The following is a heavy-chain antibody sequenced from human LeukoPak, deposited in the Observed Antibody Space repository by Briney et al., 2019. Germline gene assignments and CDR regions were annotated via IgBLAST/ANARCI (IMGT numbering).Heavy chain of an antibody. CDR2: IYHSGST. CDR1: GFTFSSYS. J-gene: IGHJ4*02. CDR3: AREVSVFGVVSPFFED. Sequence: PGGSLRLSCAASGFTFSSYSMNWVRQAPGKGLEWIGSIYHSGSTYYNPSLKSRVTISRDTSKNQFSLKLTSVTAADTAVYYCAREVSVFGVVSPFFEDWGQGTLVTVSS. V-gene: IGHV4-38-2*02. D-gene: IGHD3-3*01.